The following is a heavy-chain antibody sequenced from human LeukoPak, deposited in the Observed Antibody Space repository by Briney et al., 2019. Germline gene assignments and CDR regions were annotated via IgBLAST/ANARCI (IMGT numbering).Heavy chain of an antibody. CDR1: GFTFSSYW. Sequence: GGSLRLSCAASGFTFSSYWMSWVRQAPGKGLEWVANIKQDGSEKYYVDSVKGRFTISRDNAKNSLYLQMNSLRAEDTAVYYCARGRVDTVTLPDYWGQGTLVTVSS. CDR3: ARGRVDTVTLPDY. CDR2: IKQDGSEK. J-gene: IGHJ4*02. D-gene: IGHD4-17*01. V-gene: IGHV3-7*03.